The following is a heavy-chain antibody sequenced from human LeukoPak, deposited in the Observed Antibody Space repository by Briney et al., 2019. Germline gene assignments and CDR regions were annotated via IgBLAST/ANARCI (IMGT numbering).Heavy chain of an antibody. J-gene: IGHJ3*02. CDR2: IIPIFGTA. Sequence: SVKVSCKASGGTFSSYAISWVRQAPGQGLEWMGGIIPIFGTANHAQKFQGRVTITTDESTSTAYMELSSLRSEDTAVYYCARRTVVTDEDAFDIWGQGTMVTVSS. CDR1: GGTFSSYA. D-gene: IGHD4-23*01. V-gene: IGHV1-69*05. CDR3: ARRTVVTDEDAFDI.